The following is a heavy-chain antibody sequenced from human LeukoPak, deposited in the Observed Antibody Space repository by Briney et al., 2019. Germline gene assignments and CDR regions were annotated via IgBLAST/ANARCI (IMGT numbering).Heavy chain of an antibody. Sequence: GGSLRLSCAASGFTFDDYAMHWVRQAPGKGLEWVSLISGDGGSTYYADSVKGRFTISRDNAKNSLYLQMNSLRAEDTAMYYCARGGWREPDALDIWGQGTMVTVSS. CDR1: GFTFDDYA. CDR3: ARGGWREPDALDI. D-gene: IGHD1-14*01. CDR2: ISGDGGST. J-gene: IGHJ3*02. V-gene: IGHV3-43*02.